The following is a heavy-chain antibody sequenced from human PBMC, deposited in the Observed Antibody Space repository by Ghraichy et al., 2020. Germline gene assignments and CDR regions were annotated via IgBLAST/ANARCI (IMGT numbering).Heavy chain of an antibody. Sequence: GGSLRLSCAASGFTFSSYSMNWVRQAPGKGLEWVSSISSSSSYIYYADSVKGRFTISRDNAKNSLYLQMNSLRAEDTAVYYCAREGIRKVYYYYGMDVWGQGTTVTVSS. CDR3: AREGIRKVYYYYGMDV. D-gene: IGHD6-13*01. CDR1: GFTFSSYS. CDR2: ISSSSSYI. J-gene: IGHJ6*02. V-gene: IGHV3-21*01.